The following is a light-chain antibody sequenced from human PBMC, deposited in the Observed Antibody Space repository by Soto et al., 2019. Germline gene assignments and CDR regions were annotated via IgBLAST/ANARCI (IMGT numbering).Light chain of an antibody. V-gene: IGKV1-33*01. Sequence: DIQMTQSPSSLSASVGDRVTITCQASRDITNYLNWYQQKPGKAPKLLISDASILETGVPSRFSGSGSGPDFTFTISSLQPEDIATYYCQQYDNIRVTSGQGTRLEIK. CDR1: RDITNY. J-gene: IGKJ5*01. CDR2: DAS. CDR3: QQYDNIRVT.